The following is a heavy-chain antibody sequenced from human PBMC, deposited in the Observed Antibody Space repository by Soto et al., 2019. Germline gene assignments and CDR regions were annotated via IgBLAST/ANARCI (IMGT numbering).Heavy chain of an antibody. D-gene: IGHD6-13*01. J-gene: IGHJ6*02. CDR3: AAEEGDSSSWYVHYYYGMDV. Sequence: GASVKVSCTASGFTFTSSAVQWVRQARGQRLEWIGWIVVGSGNTNYAQKFQERVTITRDMSTSTAYMELSSLRSEDTAVYYCAAEEGDSSSWYVHYYYGMDVWGQGTTVTVSS. V-gene: IGHV1-58*01. CDR2: IVVGSGNT. CDR1: GFTFTSSA.